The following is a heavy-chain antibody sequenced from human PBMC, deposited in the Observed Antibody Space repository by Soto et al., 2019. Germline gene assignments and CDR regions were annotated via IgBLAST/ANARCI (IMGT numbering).Heavy chain of an antibody. D-gene: IGHD2-21*01. Sequence: QVQLVQSGAEVKKPGSSVKVSCKASGGTFSSYAISWVRQAPGQWLEWMGGIIPIFGTANYAQKFQGRVTMPADESTSTAYMELSSLRSEDTAVYYCARAFDGYQEGTEFDYWGQGTLVTVSS. CDR2: IIPIFGTA. J-gene: IGHJ4*02. CDR1: GGTFSSYA. V-gene: IGHV1-69*01. CDR3: ARAFDGYQEGTEFDY.